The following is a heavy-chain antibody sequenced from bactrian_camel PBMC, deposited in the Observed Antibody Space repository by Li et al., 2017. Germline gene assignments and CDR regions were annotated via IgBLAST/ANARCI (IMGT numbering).Heavy chain of an antibody. CDR2: IDSDGIA. D-gene: IGHD2*01. CDR1: GRIDSTNC. CDR3: VKGRVVDTESL. Sequence: HVQLVESGGGSVQAGESLRLSCVASGRIDSTNCMGWFRQVPGKEREGVAAIDSDGIASYADSVKGRFTISRDNAKNTLYLQLNSLKTEDTAMYYCVKGRVVDTESLRGQGTQVTVS. V-gene: IGHV3S53*01. J-gene: IGHJ4*01.